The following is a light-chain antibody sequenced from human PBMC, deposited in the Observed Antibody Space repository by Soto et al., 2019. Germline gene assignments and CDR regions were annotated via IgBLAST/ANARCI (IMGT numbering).Light chain of an antibody. CDR3: QQYSNWPPIT. J-gene: IGKJ5*01. CDR1: QFIGNS. CDR2: GAS. V-gene: IGKV3-15*01. Sequence: EIVMTQSPATLSVSPGERVTLSCRASQFIGNSLDWYQQKPGQAPRLLIYGASTRATGFPARFSGSGSGTEFNLTISSLQSEDFAVYYCQQYSNWPPITFGQGTRLGL.